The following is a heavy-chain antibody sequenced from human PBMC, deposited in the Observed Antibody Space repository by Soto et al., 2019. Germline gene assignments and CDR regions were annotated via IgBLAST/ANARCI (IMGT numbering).Heavy chain of an antibody. J-gene: IGHJ4*02. D-gene: IGHD3-10*01. CDR2: INPNNGNT. Sequence: ASVKVSCKASGYTFTDNGVSWMRQAPGQGLEWMGWINPNNGNTKYAQNFQGRVTMTTDTSTSTAYVELRSLRSDDTAMYYCARSSISGISYYYYWGQGTLVTVSS. V-gene: IGHV1-18*01. CDR1: GYTFTDNG. CDR3: ARSSISGISYYYY.